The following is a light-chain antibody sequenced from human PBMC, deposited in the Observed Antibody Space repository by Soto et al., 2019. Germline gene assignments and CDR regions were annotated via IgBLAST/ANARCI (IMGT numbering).Light chain of an antibody. V-gene: IGKV3-20*01. CDR1: QSVSSSY. Sequence: IVLTQSPGTLSLSPGERATLSCRASQSVSSSYSAWYQQKPGQAPRLLIYSASNRAPGVPERFSGSASGPDSSLTINRVEPEDSAMYYCQQYGASSYTFGQGTKLEIK. CDR2: SAS. J-gene: IGKJ2*01. CDR3: QQYGASSYT.